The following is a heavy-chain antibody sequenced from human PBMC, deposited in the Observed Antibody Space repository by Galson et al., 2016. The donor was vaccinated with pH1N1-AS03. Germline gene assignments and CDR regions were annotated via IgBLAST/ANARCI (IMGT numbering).Heavy chain of an antibody. Sequence: SLRLSCASSGISLSSSWMHWVRQAPGRGLVWVSGINGSGGNTYYPDSVKGRFTISRDNSKSPLYLQMNSLTVEATAVYYCAKGHGDYFDYWGQGTLVTVSS. D-gene: IGHD4-17*01. V-gene: IGHV3-23*01. CDR1: GISLSSSW. CDR3: AKGHGDYFDY. J-gene: IGHJ4*02. CDR2: INGSGGNT.